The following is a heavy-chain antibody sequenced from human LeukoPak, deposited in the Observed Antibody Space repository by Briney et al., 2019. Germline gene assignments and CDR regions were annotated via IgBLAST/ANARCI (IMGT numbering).Heavy chain of an antibody. CDR1: GFTFSFYW. J-gene: IGHJ4*02. CDR3: ARDDTVTTRVGFID. D-gene: IGHD4-17*01. Sequence: PGGSLRLSCAAPGFTFSFYWMSWVRQAPGKGLEWVANIKQDGSEKYYVDSVKGRFTISRDNTKNSLYLQMNSLRAEDTAVYYCARDDTVTTRVGFIDWGQGTLVTVSS. V-gene: IGHV3-7*01. CDR2: IKQDGSEK.